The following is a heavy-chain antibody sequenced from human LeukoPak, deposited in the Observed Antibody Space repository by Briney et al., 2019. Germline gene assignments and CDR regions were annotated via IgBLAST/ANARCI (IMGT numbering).Heavy chain of an antibody. Sequence: GGSLRLSCAASGFTLSSYWMSWVRQAPGKGLEWVANIKQDGSEKYYVGSVRGRFTISRDNAKNSLYLRMNSLRAEDTAVYYCAIIRLLEWLSDDYWGQGTLVTVSS. CDR3: AIIRLLEWLSDDY. V-gene: IGHV3-7*01. CDR2: IKQDGSEK. CDR1: GFTLSSYW. J-gene: IGHJ4*02. D-gene: IGHD3-3*01.